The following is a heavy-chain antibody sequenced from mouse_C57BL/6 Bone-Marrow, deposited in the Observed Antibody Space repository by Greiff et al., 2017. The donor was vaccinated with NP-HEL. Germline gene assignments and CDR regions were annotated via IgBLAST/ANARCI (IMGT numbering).Heavy chain of an antibody. CDR3: ARSKGSYYYGSSYVWYFDV. Sequence: QVQLQQPGAELVKPGASVKMSCKASGYTFTSYWITWVKQRPGQGLEWIGDIYPGSGSTNYNEKFKSKATLTVDKSSSTAYMQLSSLTSEDSAVYFCARSKGSYYYGSSYVWYFDVWGTGTTVTVSS. CDR2: IYPGSGST. V-gene: IGHV1-55*01. D-gene: IGHD1-1*01. J-gene: IGHJ1*03. CDR1: GYTFTSYW.